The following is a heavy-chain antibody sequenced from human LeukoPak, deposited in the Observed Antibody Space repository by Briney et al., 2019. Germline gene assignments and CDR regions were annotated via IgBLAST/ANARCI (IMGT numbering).Heavy chain of an antibody. CDR3: ARGSGLSSVPYYFDY. Sequence: SETLSLTCAVYGGSFSGYYWSWIRQPPGKGLEWIGEINHSGSTYYNPSLKSRVTISVDTSKNQFSLKLSSVTAADTAVYYCARGSGLSSVPYYFDYWGQGTLVTVSS. V-gene: IGHV4-34*01. CDR1: GGSFSGYY. D-gene: IGHD3-22*01. CDR2: INHSGST. J-gene: IGHJ4*02.